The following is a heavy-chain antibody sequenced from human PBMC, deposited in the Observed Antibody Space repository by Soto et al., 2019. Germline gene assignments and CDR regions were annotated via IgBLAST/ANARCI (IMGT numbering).Heavy chain of an antibody. J-gene: IGHJ6*02. CDR2: IIPIFGTA. CDR1: GGTFSSYV. V-gene: IGHV1-69*12. D-gene: IGHD5-12*01. CDR3: ARAPERWLQHYGMDV. Sequence: QVQLVQSGAEVKKPGSSVKVSCKASGGTFSSYVISWVRQAPGQGLEWMGGIIPIFGTANYAQKFQGRVTITADESTSKAYMELSSLRFEETAVYYCARAPERWLQHYGMDVWGQGTTVTVSS.